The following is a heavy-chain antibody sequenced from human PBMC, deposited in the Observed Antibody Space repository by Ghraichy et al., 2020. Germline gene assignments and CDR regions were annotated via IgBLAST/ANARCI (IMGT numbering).Heavy chain of an antibody. CDR3: ARDPVEDNSRWDNWFDP. V-gene: IGHV1-3*01. Sequence: ASVKVSCKASGYNFNKYGMHWVRQAPGQRPEWLGWINAGMGNTKYSQRLQFRVTITRDTSASTVYMEMRSLTSEDTAIYYCARDPVEDNSRWDNWFDPWGQGTLVTVSS. CDR2: INAGMGNT. D-gene: IGHD2-15*01. J-gene: IGHJ5*02. CDR1: GYNFNKYG.